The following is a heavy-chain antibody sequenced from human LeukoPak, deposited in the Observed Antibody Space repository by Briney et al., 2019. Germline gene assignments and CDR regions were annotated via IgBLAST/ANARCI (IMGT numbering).Heavy chain of an antibody. CDR3: ARPVPSRLGWFDP. CDR1: GGSISSSSYY. Sequence: SETLSLTCTVSGGSISSSSYYWGWIRQPPGKGLEWVGHMYYRGNTFYNPSLKSRVTISVDTSKNQFSLKLSSVTAADTAVYYCARPVPSRLGWFDPWGQGTLVTVSS. J-gene: IGHJ5*02. CDR2: MYYRGNT. D-gene: IGHD1-1*01. V-gene: IGHV4-39*01.